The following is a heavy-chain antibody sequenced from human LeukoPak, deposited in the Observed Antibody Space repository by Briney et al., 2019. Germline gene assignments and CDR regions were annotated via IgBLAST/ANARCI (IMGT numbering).Heavy chain of an antibody. CDR3: ARDGYYDIVTANSDY. V-gene: IGHV4-38-2*02. Sequence: SETLSLTCTVSGDSISNADYYYWGWIRQPPGRGLEWVASIYHTGSTYYNPSLKSRVTISVDTSKNQFSLKLSSVTAADTAVYYCARDGYYDIVTANSDYWGQGTLVTVSS. CDR1: GDSISNADYYY. CDR2: IYHTGST. D-gene: IGHD3-9*01. J-gene: IGHJ4*02.